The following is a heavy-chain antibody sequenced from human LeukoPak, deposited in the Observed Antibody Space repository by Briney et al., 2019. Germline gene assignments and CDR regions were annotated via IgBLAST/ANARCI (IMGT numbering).Heavy chain of an antibody. CDR3: AREVRYFALGDY. CDR1: GFTFSSYE. CDR2: ISSSGRTA. D-gene: IGHD3-9*01. V-gene: IGHV3-48*03. Sequence: GGSLRLSCVASGFTFSSYEMNWVRQTPGKGLEWVSYISSSGRTAYYADSVRGRFTISRDNAKNSLYLQMNSLRAEGTAVYYCAREVRYFALGDYWGQGTLVTVSS. J-gene: IGHJ4*02.